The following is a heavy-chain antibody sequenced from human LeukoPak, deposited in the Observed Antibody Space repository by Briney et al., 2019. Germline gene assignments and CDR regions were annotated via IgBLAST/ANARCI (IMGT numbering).Heavy chain of an antibody. J-gene: IGHJ4*02. V-gene: IGHV1-3*03. D-gene: IGHD6-19*01. CDR1: GYTFTNYA. CDR3: ARVVKYRSGPLTDLLPYYFDS. Sequence: ASVKVSCKASGYTFTNYAMHWVRQAPGQRLEWMGWINAGNGNTKYSQEFQGRVTISRDTSASTAYMELSSLTSEDMAVYYCARVVKYRSGPLTDLLPYYFDSWGQRTLVTVSS. CDR2: INAGNGNT.